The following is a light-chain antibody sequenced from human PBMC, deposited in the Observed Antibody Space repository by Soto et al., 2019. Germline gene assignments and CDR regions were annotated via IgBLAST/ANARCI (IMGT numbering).Light chain of an antibody. V-gene: IGKV3-20*01. J-gene: IGKJ2*01. CDR1: QSVSSSY. CDR3: QQYGSSPHT. Sequence: EIVLTQSPGTLSLSPGERATLSCRASQSVSSSYLAWYQQKPGQAPRLLIYGASSRATGIPDRFSGSGSGTDFKLTISRLEPEDFAVYYCQQYGSSPHTFGQGTKLEIK. CDR2: GAS.